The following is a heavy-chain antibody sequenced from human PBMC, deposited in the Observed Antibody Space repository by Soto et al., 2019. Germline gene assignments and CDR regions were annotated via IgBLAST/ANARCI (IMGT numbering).Heavy chain of an antibody. CDR2: ISGSGGST. J-gene: IGHJ4*02. Sequence: EVQLLESGGGLVQPGGSLRLSCAASGFTFSSYAMSWVRQAPGKGLEWVSAISGSGGSTYYADSVKGRFTISRDNSKNTLYLQMNMLRAEDTAVYYCAKSTWATVTTEGYFDYWGQGTLVTVSS. CDR1: GFTFSSYA. D-gene: IGHD4-17*01. V-gene: IGHV3-23*01. CDR3: AKSTWATVTTEGYFDY.